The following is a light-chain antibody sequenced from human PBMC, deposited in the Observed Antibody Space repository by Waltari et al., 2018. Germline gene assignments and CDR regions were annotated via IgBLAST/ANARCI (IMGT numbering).Light chain of an antibody. V-gene: IGKV4-1*01. CDR3: QQYYSDPFT. CDR2: WAS. Sequence: DIVMTQSPDSLAVSLGERATSNCKSSQSILYSSSNKNYLAWYQQKPGQPPKLLIYWASTRESGVPDRFSGSGSGTDFTLTISSLQAEDVAVYYCQQYYSDPFTFGPGTKVDIK. CDR1: QSILYSSSNKNY. J-gene: IGKJ3*01.